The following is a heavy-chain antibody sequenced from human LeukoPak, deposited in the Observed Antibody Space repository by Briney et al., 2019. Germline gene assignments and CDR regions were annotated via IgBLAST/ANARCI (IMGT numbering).Heavy chain of an antibody. CDR2: ISAYNGNT. D-gene: IGHD3-3*01. Sequence: GASVKVSCKASGYTFTSYYMHWVRQAPGQGLEWMGWISAYNGNTNYAQKLQGRVTMTTDTSTSTAYMELRSLRSDDTAVYYCARDSGRYDFWSGYRPLYYFDYWGQGTLVTVSS. CDR3: ARDSGRYDFWSGYRPLYYFDY. V-gene: IGHV1-18*04. J-gene: IGHJ4*02. CDR1: GYTFTSYY.